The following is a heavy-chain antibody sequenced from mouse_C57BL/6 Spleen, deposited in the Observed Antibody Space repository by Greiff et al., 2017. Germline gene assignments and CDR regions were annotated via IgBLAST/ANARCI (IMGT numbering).Heavy chain of an antibody. CDR3: RRDDYDVEFDY. CDR2: IYPRDGST. Sequence: VQLQQSDAELVKPGASVKISCKVSGYTFTDYTIHWMKQRPEQGLEWIGYIYPRDGSTKYNEKFKGKATLTADKSSSTAYMQLNSLTAEDSAVYCCRRDDYDVEFDYWGQGTLVTVSA. D-gene: IGHD2-4*01. V-gene: IGHV1-78*01. J-gene: IGHJ3*01. CDR1: GYTFTDYT.